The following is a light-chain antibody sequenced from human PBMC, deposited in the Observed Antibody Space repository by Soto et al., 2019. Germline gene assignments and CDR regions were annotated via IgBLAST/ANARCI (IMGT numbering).Light chain of an antibody. Sequence: DVVMTQTPLSLSVAPGQPASISRKSSQSLLHITGETFLFWYLQKPGQSPQLLIYEVSTRVSGVPDRFSGSGSGTDFTLEISLVETDDVGIYYCMQSTQLPPTFGQGTRLEIK. V-gene: IGKV2D-29*02. CDR2: EVS. CDR1: QSLLHITGETF. J-gene: IGKJ5*01. CDR3: MQSTQLPPT.